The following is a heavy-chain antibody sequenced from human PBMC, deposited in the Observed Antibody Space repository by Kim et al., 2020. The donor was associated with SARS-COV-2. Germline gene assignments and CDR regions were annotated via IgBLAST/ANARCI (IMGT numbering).Heavy chain of an antibody. CDR3: ARENDSTGYYYYGMDV. V-gene: IGHV3-33*01. J-gene: IGHJ6*02. CDR1: GFTFSSYG. D-gene: IGHD3-22*01. CDR2: IWYDGSNK. Sequence: GGSLRLSCAASGFTFSSYGMHWVRQAPGKGLEWVAVIWYDGSNKYYADSVKGRFTISRDNSKNTLYLQMNSLRAEDTAVYYCARENDSTGYYYYGMDVWGQGTTVTVSS.